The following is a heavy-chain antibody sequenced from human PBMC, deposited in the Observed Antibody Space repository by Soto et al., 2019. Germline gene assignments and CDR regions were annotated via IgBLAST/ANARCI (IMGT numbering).Heavy chain of an antibody. D-gene: IGHD3-10*01. CDR1: GFTFSTYS. CDR3: ARERGGGFGDV. Sequence: EVQLVESGGGLVQPGGSLRLSCAASGFTFSTYSMNWVRQAPGKGLVWVARITSDGSSTTYADSVKGRFTISRDHAKNTLYLHMNSLRAEDTAVYSCARERGGGFGDVWGQGTTVTVSS. V-gene: IGHV3-74*01. J-gene: IGHJ6*02. CDR2: ITSDGSST.